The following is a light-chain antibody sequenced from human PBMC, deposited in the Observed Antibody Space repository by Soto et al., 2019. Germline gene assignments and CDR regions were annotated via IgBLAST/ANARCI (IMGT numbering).Light chain of an antibody. J-gene: IGLJ2*01. Sequence: QAVVTQPPSVSGAPGQRVTISCTGSSSNIGAGYDVHWYQQLPGTAPKLLIYVNINRPSGVPDRFSGSKSGTSASLAITGLQAEDEADYYCQSYDSSLSVVFGGGTKLTDL. CDR3: QSYDSSLSVV. V-gene: IGLV1-40*01. CDR1: SSNIGAGYD. CDR2: VNI.